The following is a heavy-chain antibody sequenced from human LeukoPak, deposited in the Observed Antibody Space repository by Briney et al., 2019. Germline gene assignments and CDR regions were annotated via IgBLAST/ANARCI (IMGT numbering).Heavy chain of an antibody. J-gene: IGHJ4*02. CDR2: IYHSGST. D-gene: IGHD3-3*01. CDR1: GYSISSGYY. V-gene: IGHV4-38-2*02. Sequence: SETLSLTCTVSGYSISSGYYWGWIRQTPGKGLEWIGSIYHSGSTYYNPSLKSRVTISVDTSKNQFSLKLNSVTAADTAIYYCAREVRFLEWSFDYWGQGTLVTVSS. CDR3: AREVRFLEWSFDY.